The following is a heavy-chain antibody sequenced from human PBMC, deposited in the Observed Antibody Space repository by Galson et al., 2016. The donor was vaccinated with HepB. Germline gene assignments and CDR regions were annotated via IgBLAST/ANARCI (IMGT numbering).Heavy chain of an antibody. V-gene: IGHV3-23*01. CDR3: GPEWDEGRKTIGTYD. D-gene: IGHD1-26*01. Sequence: YLRLSCAASGFTFSNYGMSWVRQAPGKRLEWVSAITGNGGSTFYAASVKGRYTISRDNSKNTLYLQRNSRRGEDTALYYCGPEWDEGRKTIGTYDWGQGTLVTVSS. J-gene: IGHJ4*02. CDR2: ITGNGGST. CDR1: GFTFSNYG.